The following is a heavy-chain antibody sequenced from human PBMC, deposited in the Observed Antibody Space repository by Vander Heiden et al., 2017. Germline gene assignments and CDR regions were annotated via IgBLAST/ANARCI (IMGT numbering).Heavy chain of an antibody. CDR3: ARRRGNYGMDV. J-gene: IGHJ6*02. CDR1: GYTFTGYY. CDR2: INPNSGGT. D-gene: IGHD6-13*01. Sequence: QVQLVQSGAAVKKPGASVKVSCKASGYTFTGYYMHGVRQAPGQGLEWMGWINPNSGGTNYAQQFQGRVTMTRDTSISTAYMELSRLRSDDTAVYYCARRRGNYGMDVWGQGTTVTVSS. V-gene: IGHV1-2*02.